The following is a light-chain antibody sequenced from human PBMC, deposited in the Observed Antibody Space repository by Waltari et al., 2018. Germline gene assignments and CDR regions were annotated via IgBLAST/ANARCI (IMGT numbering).Light chain of an antibody. CDR2: GNS. CDR1: SPNIGDGYE. J-gene: IGLJ1*01. V-gene: IGLV1-40*01. CDR3: QSYDSSLSALYV. Sequence: QSVLTQPPSVSGAPGQRVTISCTGSSPNIGDGYELHRYQQLPGSAPKLLSYGNSNRPSGVPDRFSGSKSGTSASLAITGLQAEDDADYYCQSYDSSLSALYVFGTGTKVTVL.